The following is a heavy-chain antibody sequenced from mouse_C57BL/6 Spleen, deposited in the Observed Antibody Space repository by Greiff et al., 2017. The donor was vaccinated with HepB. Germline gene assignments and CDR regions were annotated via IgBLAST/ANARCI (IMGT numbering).Heavy chain of an antibody. CDR3: ARENYYGSSYLAWFAY. J-gene: IGHJ3*01. Sequence: QVQLQQSGAELARPGASVKLSCKASGYTFTSYGISWVKQRTGQGLEWIGEIYPRSGNTYYNEKFKGKATLTADKSSSTAYMELRSLTSEDSAVYFCARENYYGSSYLAWFAYWGQGTLVTVSA. CDR2: IYPRSGNT. D-gene: IGHD1-1*01. CDR1: GYTFTSYG. V-gene: IGHV1-81*01.